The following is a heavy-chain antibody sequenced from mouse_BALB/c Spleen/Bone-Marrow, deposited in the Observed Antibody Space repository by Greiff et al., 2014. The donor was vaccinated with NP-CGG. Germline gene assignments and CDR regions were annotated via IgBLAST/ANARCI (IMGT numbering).Heavy chain of an antibody. V-gene: IGHV2-6-5*01. CDR3: AKHPLRYYAMDY. CDR2: IWGGGST. D-gene: IGHD1-1*01. J-gene: IGHJ4*01. Sequence: QVHVKQSGPGLVAPSQSLSITCTVSGFSLTDFWVRWVRQPPGKGLEWLGVIWGGGSTYYNSSLKSRLSISKDNSKSQVFLKMNNLKTDDTAMYYCAKHPLRYYAMDYWGQGTSVTVSS. CDR1: GFSLTDFW.